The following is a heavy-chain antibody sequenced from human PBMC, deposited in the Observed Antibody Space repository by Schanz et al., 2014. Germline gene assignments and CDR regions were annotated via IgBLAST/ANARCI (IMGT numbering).Heavy chain of an antibody. CDR3: VRDERISSGVWFDP. CDR2: ISSSGST. CDR1: GFSISFHW. V-gene: IGHV3-66*01. J-gene: IGHJ5*02. Sequence: EVQLVESGGGLVQPGGSLRLSCAASGFSISFHWMSWVRQAPGKGLEWVSGISSSGSTYYADSVKGRFTISRDNARNMVFLQMSSLRADDTAVYYCVRDERISSGVWFDPWGQGTLVTVSS. D-gene: IGHD3-22*01.